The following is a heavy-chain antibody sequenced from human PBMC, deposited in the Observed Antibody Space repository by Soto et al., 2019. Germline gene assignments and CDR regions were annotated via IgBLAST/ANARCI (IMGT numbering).Heavy chain of an antibody. CDR3: ATVLNVSNDY. J-gene: IGHJ4*02. V-gene: IGHV4-30-4*01. Sequence: PSETMSLTCAVSSDSISSCDYYWSWIRQPPGKGLEWIGYIYYSGSTYYNPSLKSRVTISVDTSKNQFSLKLSSVTAADTAVYYCATVLNVSNDYWGQGTLVTVSS. CDR1: SDSISSCDYY. CDR2: IYYSGST.